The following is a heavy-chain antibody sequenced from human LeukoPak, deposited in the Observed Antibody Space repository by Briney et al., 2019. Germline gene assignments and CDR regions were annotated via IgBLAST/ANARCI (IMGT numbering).Heavy chain of an antibody. V-gene: IGHV3-48*03. CDR1: GFTFSSYE. D-gene: IGHD5-12*01. Sequence: GGSLRLSCAASGFTFSSYEMNWVRQAPGKGLEWVSYISSSGSRTHYADSVKGRFTISRDNAKNSLYLQMNSPRAEDTAVYYCARDQSWLPDYWGQGTLVTVSS. CDR2: ISSSGSRT. CDR3: ARDQSWLPDY. J-gene: IGHJ4*02.